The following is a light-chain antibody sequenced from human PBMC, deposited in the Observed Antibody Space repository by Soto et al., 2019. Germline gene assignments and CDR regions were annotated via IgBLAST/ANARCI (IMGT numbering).Light chain of an antibody. Sequence: DIQLTQSPSTLSASVGDRVTITCRASQSISSWLAWYQQKLGKDPKLLIHKASSLESGVPSRFSGSGSGTEFTLTISSLQPGDFATYYCQQDNSYPLTFGGGTNVEIK. V-gene: IGKV1-5*03. CDR3: QQDNSYPLT. CDR1: QSISSW. CDR2: KAS. J-gene: IGKJ4*01.